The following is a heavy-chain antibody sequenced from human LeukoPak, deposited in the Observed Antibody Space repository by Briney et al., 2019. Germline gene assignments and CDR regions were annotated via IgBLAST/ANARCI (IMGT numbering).Heavy chain of an antibody. CDR1: GYSFTSYW. V-gene: IGHV5-51*01. D-gene: IGHD1-7*01. CDR2: IYPGDSDT. Sequence: GESLKISCKGSGYSFTSYWIGWVRQMPGKGLEWMGIIYPGDSDTRCSPSFQGQVTISADKSISTAYLQWSSLKASDTAMYYCARLYPNWNYEANNWFDPWGQGTLVTVSS. J-gene: IGHJ5*02. CDR3: ARLYPNWNYEANNWFDP.